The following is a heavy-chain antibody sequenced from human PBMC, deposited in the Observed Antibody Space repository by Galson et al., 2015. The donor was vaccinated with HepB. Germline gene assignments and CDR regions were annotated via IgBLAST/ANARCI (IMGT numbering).Heavy chain of an antibody. J-gene: IGHJ6*02. V-gene: IGHV1-8*01. CDR1: GYTFTSYD. Sequence: SVKVSCKASGYTFTSYDINWVRQATGQGLEWMGWMNPNSGNTGYAQKFQGRATMTRNTSISTAYMELSSLRSEDTAVYYCARRGLYSSSWPLYYYYGMDVWGQGTTVTVSS. CDR3: ARRGLYSSSWPLYYYYGMDV. D-gene: IGHD6-13*01. CDR2: MNPNSGNT.